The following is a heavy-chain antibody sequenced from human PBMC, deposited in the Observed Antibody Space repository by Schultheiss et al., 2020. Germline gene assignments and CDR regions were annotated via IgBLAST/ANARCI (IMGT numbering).Heavy chain of an antibody. CDR1: AFTFSSYG. CDR2: ISYDGSNK. CDR3: TRHPLYYDILTGYYRGGMDV. Sequence: GGSLRLSCAAHAFTFSSYGMHWVRQAPGKGLEWVAVISYDGSNKYYADSVKGRFTISRDNSKNTLYLQMNSLRAEDTAVYYCTRHPLYYDILTGYYRGGMDVWGQGTTVTVSS. J-gene: IGHJ6*02. V-gene: IGHV3-33*05. D-gene: IGHD3-9*01.